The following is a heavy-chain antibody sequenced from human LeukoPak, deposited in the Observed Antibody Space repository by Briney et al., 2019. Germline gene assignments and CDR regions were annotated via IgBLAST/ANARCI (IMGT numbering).Heavy chain of an antibody. CDR2: INPNSGGT. J-gene: IGHJ5*02. V-gene: IGHV1-2*06. Sequence: ASVKVSCKASGYTFTGYYMHWVRQAPGQGREWMGRINPNSGGTNYAQKFQGRVTMTRATSISTAYMELTRPRSDDTAVYYCARGEAAAQQYNWFDPWGQGTLVTVSS. CDR1: GYTFTGYY. D-gene: IGHD6-13*01. CDR3: ARGEAAAQQYNWFDP.